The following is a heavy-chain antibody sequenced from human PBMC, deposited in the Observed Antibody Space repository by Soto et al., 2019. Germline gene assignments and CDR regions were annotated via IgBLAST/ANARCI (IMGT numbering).Heavy chain of an antibody. J-gene: IGHJ5*02. V-gene: IGHV1-69*13. CDR3: ARERRNWFDP. CDR2: IIPIFGTA. Sequence: SVKVSCKASGGTFSSYAISWARQAPGQGLEWMGGIIPIFGTANYAQKFQGRVTITADESTSTAYMELSSLRSEDTAVYYCARERRNWFDPWGQGTRVTVSS. CDR1: GGTFSSYA.